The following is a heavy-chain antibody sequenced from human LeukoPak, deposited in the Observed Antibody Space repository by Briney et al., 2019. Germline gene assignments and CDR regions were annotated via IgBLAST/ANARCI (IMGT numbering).Heavy chain of an antibody. D-gene: IGHD3-22*01. CDR2: MYYSGST. J-gene: IGHJ5*02. Sequence: KPSQTLSLTCTVSGGYISSGDYNWSCIRQPPGKALEWLVYMYYSGSTYYNPSLKSRVTMSADTSNNQLSLKLSSVTAADTAVYYCARPYYYDIRIDPWRQGILVTVSS. CDR1: GGYISSGDYN. CDR3: ARPYYYDIRIDP. V-gene: IGHV4-30-4*01.